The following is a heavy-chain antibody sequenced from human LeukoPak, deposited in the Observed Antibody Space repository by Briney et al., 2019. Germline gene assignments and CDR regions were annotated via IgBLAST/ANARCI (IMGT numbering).Heavy chain of an antibody. CDR3: TRVGYIDEGIDY. CDR2: LYNAGST. J-gene: IGHJ4*02. CDR1: GFIVSNNY. V-gene: IGHV3-53*01. D-gene: IGHD5-24*01. Sequence: GGSLRLSCVASGFIVSNNYMSWVRQAPGKGLEWVSVLYNAGSTYYADSVKGRFTISRDNAKNSLYLQMNGLRAEDTAIYYCTRVGYIDEGIDYWGQGTLVTVSS.